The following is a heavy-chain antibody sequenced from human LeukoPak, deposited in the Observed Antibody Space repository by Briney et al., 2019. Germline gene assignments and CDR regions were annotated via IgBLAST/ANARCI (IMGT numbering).Heavy chain of an antibody. V-gene: IGHV3-21*01. CDR3: ARGRGWCGGAIMDV. J-gene: IGHJ6*04. Sequence: PGGSLRLSCAASGFTFSSHGMNWVRQAPGKGLEWVSGISGSGYSTYYADSVKGRFTISRDNAKNSLYLQMNSLRAEDTAVYYCARGRGWCGGAIMDVWGKGTTVTVSS. CDR2: ISGSGYST. D-gene: IGHD6-19*01. CDR1: GFTFSSHG.